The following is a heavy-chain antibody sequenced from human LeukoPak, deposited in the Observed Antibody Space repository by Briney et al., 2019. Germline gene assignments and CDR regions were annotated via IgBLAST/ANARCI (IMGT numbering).Heavy chain of an antibody. J-gene: IGHJ4*02. Sequence: GGSLRLSCAASGFTFSSYAMSWVRQAPGKGLEWVSAISGSGGSTYYADSVKGRFTISRDNSKNTLYLQMNSLRAEDTAVYYCAKDLPIIAVAGPPFDYWGQGTLVTVSS. D-gene: IGHD6-19*01. CDR3: AKDLPIIAVAGPPFDY. CDR2: ISGSGGST. V-gene: IGHV3-23*01. CDR1: GFTFSSYA.